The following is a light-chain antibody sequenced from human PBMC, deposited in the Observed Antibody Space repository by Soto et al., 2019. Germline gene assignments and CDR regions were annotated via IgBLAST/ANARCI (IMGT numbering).Light chain of an antibody. V-gene: IGKV1-5*03. CDR1: QSISSW. Sequence: DVQMTQSPSTLSASLGDRVTITCRASQSISSWLAWYQQKPGKAPKLLIYKASNLESGVPSRFSGSGSGTEFTLTISSLQPDDFATYYCQQYNNYRTFGQGTKVEIK. CDR2: KAS. CDR3: QQYNNYRT. J-gene: IGKJ1*01.